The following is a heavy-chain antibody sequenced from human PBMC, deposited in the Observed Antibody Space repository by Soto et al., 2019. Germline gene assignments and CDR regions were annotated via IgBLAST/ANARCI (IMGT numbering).Heavy chain of an antibody. CDR3: AHRLGAAPLTFDC. D-gene: IGHD2-15*01. J-gene: IGHJ4*02. V-gene: IGHV2-5*02. Sequence: QITLKESGPTLVKPTQALTLTCTFSGFSLSSSGVGVGWIRQPPGKALEWLALIYWDDDKRYSPSLKSRLTXTXAXXKNQVGPTRTNMDPVDTATYYGAHRLGAAPLTFDCWVPGTLVTVSS. CDR2: IYWDDDK. CDR1: GFSLSSSGVG.